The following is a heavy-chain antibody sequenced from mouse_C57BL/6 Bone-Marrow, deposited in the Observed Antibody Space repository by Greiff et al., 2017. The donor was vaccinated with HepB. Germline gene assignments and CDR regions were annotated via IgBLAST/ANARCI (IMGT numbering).Heavy chain of an antibody. J-gene: IGHJ3*01. V-gene: IGHV1-55*01. Sequence: VQLQQPGAELVKPGASVKMSCKASGYTFTSYWITWVKQRPGQGLEWIGDIYPGSGSTNYNEKFKSKATLTGDTSSSTAYMQLSSLTSEDSAVYYCARGGSGGLAYWGQGTLVTVSA. CDR1: GYTFTSYW. D-gene: IGHD3-2*02. CDR3: ARGGSGGLAY. CDR2: IYPGSGST.